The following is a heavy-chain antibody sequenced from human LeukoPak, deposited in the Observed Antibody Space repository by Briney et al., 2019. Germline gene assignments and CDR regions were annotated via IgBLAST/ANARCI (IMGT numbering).Heavy chain of an antibody. J-gene: IGHJ4*02. CDR2: LYSVGDT. Sequence: GGSLTLSCAASGCTISTNYMNWVRQAPGKGLEWVSVLYSVGDTYYSDSVKGRVTISRDNSKNTLYLQMNSLRAADTAVYYCAGTEDIVAASRLDYSGQGTLVTASS. V-gene: IGHV3-53*01. CDR1: GCTISTNY. D-gene: IGHD2-15*01. CDR3: AGTEDIVAASRLDY.